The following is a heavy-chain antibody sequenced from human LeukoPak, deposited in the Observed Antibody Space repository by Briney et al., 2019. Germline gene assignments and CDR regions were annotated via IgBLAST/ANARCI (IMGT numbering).Heavy chain of an antibody. V-gene: IGHV3-7*01. CDR2: IKQDGSER. CDR1: GFTFSSYW. J-gene: IGHJ4*02. CDR3: ARENWAPYC. Sequence: GGSLRLSCAASGFTFSSYWMTWVRQAPGKGLEWVANIKQDGSERNYVDSVKGRFTISRDNAKNSLYLQMNSLRAEDTAVYYCARENWAPYCWGQGTLVTVSS. D-gene: IGHD7-27*01.